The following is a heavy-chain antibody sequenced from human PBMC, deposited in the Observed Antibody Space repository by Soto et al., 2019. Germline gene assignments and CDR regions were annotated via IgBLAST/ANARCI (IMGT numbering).Heavy chain of an antibody. CDR3: ARDEVYEYSPSSGADY. CDR1: GYSFTSYG. J-gene: IGHJ4*02. V-gene: IGHV1-18*04. Sequence: QVQLVQSGAEVKKPGASVKVSCKASGYSFTSYGFTWVRQAPGQGLEWMGWVTTYNGDTKYAQKFQGRVTMTTDTSTNTAYMELTSLTFDDTAVYYCARDEVYEYSPSSGADYWGQGTLVPVSS. CDR2: VTTYNGDT. D-gene: IGHD6-6*01.